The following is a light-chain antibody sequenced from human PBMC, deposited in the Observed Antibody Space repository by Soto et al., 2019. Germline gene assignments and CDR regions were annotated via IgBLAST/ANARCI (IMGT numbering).Light chain of an antibody. CDR3: GSYTSSGRLHV. Sequence: QSALTQPASVSGSPGQSITISCTGTSSDVGGYNYVSWYQQHPGKAPKLMIYDVSNRPSGVSNRFSGSKSGNTASLTISGLQAKDESDYYCGSYTSSGRLHVFGTGTKLTVL. J-gene: IGLJ1*01. V-gene: IGLV2-14*01. CDR1: SSDVGGYNY. CDR2: DVS.